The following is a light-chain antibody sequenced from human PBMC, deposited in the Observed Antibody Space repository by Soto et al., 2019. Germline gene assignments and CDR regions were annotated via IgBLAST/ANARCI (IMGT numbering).Light chain of an antibody. V-gene: IGKV3-15*01. J-gene: IGKJ1*01. CDR1: QSIGTT. CDR3: QQYKTWPPT. CDR2: DTS. Sequence: EIVMKQSPATLCVSPGERAPLSCRASQSIGTTLAWYLQKPGQAPRLLISDTSTRATGIPASFSGSGSGTEFTLADRILQSEDSSVYYCQQYKTWPPTFGQGTKVDIK.